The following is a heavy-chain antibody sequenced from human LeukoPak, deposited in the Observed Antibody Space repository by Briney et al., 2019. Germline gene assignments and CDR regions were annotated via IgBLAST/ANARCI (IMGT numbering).Heavy chain of an antibody. J-gene: IGHJ4*02. CDR1: GFTFSSYA. CDR2: ISYDGSNK. Sequence: PGGSLRLSCAASGFTFSSYAMHWVRQAPGKGLEWVAVISYDGSNKYYADSVKGRFTISRDNSKNTLYLQMNSLRAEDTAVYYCAREEGPGYSGSSGLRWGQGTLVTVSS. CDR3: AREEGPGYSGSSGLR. V-gene: IGHV3-30-3*01. D-gene: IGHD1-26*01.